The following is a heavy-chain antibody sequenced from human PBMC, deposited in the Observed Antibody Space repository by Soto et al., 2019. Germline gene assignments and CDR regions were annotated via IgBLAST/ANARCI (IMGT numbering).Heavy chain of an antibody. CDR1: GFTCSSFS. J-gene: IGHJ5*02. V-gene: IGHV3-48*04. Sequence: GVSLRLSCAASGFTCSSFSMNWVRQAPGKGLEWVSYISTSYTTIYYANSVKGRFTISRDNTKNTLYLQMNSLRVEDTAMYHCVRSDWFDPWGHGTLVTVSS. CDR2: ISTSYTTI. CDR3: VRSDWFDP.